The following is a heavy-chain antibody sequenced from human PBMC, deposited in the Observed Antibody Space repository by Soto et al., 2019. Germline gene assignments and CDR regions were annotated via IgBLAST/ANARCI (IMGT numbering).Heavy chain of an antibody. V-gene: IGHV1-18*01. CDR3: ERETNGAYYYYYGMDV. J-gene: IGHJ6*02. CDR2: ISAYNGNT. D-gene: IGHD1-1*01. Sequence: ASVKVSCKASGYTFTSYGISWVRQAPGQGLEWMGWISAYNGNTNYAQKLQGRVTMTTDTSTSTAYMELRSLRSDDTAVYYCERETNGAYYYYYGMDVWGQGTTVTVSS. CDR1: GYTFTSYG.